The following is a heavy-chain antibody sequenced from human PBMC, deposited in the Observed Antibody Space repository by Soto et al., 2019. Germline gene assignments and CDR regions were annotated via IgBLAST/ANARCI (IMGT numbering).Heavy chain of an antibody. Sequence: GGSLRLSCAASGVTFDDYAMHWVRQAPGKGLEWVSGISWNSGSIGYADSVKGRFTTSRDNAKNSLYLQMNSLRAEDTALYYWAKSGIRQPNARYYYYGIDVWGQGTTVTVSS. CDR2: ISWNSGSI. D-gene: IGHD5-18*01. V-gene: IGHV3-9*01. CDR1: GVTFDDYA. CDR3: AKSGIRQPNARYYYYGIDV. J-gene: IGHJ6*02.